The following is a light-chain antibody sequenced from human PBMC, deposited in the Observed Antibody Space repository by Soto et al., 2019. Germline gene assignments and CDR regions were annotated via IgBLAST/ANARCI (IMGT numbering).Light chain of an antibody. CDR2: DAS. J-gene: IGKJ5*01. CDR3: QQYDNSPIT. CDR1: HYISIW. Sequence: DIQMTQSPSTLSASVGDRVSFTCRASHYISIWLAWYQQRPGKAPSLLITDASKLESGVPPRFNGSRSETEFTLTINSLQPDDFAVYYCQQYDNSPITFGQGTRLEIK. V-gene: IGKV1-5*01.